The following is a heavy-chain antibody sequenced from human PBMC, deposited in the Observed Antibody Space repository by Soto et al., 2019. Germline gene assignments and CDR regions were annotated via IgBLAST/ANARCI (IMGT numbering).Heavy chain of an antibody. D-gene: IGHD2-15*01. CDR2: ISSSGTAI. CDR1: GFTFNSFQ. CDR3: ARFGFATVADV. Sequence: PGGSLRLSCAASGFTFNSFQMNWVRQAPGKGLEWVSYISSSGTAIYYADSVKGRFTISRDNVKNSLYLQMNSLRAEDTAVYYCARFGFATVADVWGQGTLVTVSS. J-gene: IGHJ1*01. V-gene: IGHV3-48*03.